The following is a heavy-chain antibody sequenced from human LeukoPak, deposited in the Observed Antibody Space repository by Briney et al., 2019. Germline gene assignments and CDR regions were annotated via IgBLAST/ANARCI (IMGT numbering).Heavy chain of an antibody. CDR1: GGSISSYY. J-gene: IGHJ4*02. D-gene: IGHD6-13*01. V-gene: IGHV4-59*01. Sequence: PSETLSLTCTVSGGSISSYYWSWIRQPPGKGLEWIGYIYYSGSTNYNPSLKSRVTISVDTSKNQFSLKLSSVTAADTAVYYCARVRGVAAAGTVPYFDYWGQGTLVTVSS. CDR2: IYYSGST. CDR3: ARVRGVAAAGTVPYFDY.